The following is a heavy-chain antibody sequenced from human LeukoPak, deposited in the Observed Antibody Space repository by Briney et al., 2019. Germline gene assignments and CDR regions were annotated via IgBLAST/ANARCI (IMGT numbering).Heavy chain of an antibody. CDR1: GFTFSSYS. Sequence: PGGSLRLSCAASGFTFSSYSMNWVRQAPGKGLEWVSDISSSSSTIYYADSVKGRCTISRDNAKNSLYLQMNSLRDEDTAVYYCARNSYLYYYDSSGYYYLDYWGQGTLVTVSS. D-gene: IGHD3-22*01. J-gene: IGHJ4*02. CDR2: ISSSSSTI. V-gene: IGHV3-48*02. CDR3: ARNSYLYYYDSSGYYYLDY.